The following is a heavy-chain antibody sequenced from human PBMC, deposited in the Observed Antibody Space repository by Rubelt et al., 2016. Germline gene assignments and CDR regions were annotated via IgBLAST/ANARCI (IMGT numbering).Heavy chain of an antibody. J-gene: IGHJ4*02. Sequence: QVQLQESGPGLVKPSETLSLTCTVSGGSISSYYWSWIRQPPGTGLEWIGEINHSGSTNYNPSLKSRVTISVDPSKNQFSLKLSSVTAADTAVYYCARAAGTTIIDYWGQGTLVTVSS. CDR1: GGSISSYY. V-gene: IGHV4-59*12. CDR3: ARAAGTTIIDY. CDR2: INHSGST. D-gene: IGHD3-22*01.